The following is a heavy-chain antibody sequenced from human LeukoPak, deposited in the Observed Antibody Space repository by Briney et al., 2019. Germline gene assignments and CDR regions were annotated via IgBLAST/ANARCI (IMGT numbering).Heavy chain of an antibody. V-gene: IGHV3-21*04. CDR2: ISSSSSYI. Sequence: PGGSLRLSCAASGFTFSSYSMNWVRQAPGKGLEWVSSISSSSSYIYYADSVKGRFTISRDNAKNSLYLQMNSLRAEDTALYYCAKDITYSSTDAFDIWGQGTMVTVSS. CDR1: GFTFSSYS. J-gene: IGHJ3*02. D-gene: IGHD6-19*01. CDR3: AKDITYSSTDAFDI.